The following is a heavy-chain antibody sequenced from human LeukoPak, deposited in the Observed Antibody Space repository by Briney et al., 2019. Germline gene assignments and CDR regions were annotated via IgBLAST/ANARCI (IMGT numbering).Heavy chain of an antibody. CDR1: GYTFASHG. V-gene: IGHV1-18*04. CDR2: ISAYNGNT. CDR3: ARDDLYSSSWYIY. Sequence: ASVKVSCKASGYTFASHGISWVRQAPGQGLEWMGWISAYNGNTNYVQKLQGRVTMTTDTSTTTANMELRSLRSDDTAVYYCARDDLYSSSWYIYWGQGTLVTVSS. D-gene: IGHD6-13*01. J-gene: IGHJ4*02.